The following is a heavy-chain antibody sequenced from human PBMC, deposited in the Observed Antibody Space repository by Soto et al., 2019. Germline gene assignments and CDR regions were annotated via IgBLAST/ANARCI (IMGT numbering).Heavy chain of an antibody. D-gene: IGHD1-26*01. CDR3: ARNSFRVGATGY. CDR1: GGSISSSC. CDR2: IYYSGST. J-gene: IGHJ4*02. Sequence: PSETLSLTCAVCGGSISSSCCSGIWQPPGKGLEWIGNIYYSGSTNYNPSLKSRVTISVDTSKNQFSLKLSSVTAADTAVYYCARNSFRVGATGYWGQGTLVTVSS. V-gene: IGHV4-59*08.